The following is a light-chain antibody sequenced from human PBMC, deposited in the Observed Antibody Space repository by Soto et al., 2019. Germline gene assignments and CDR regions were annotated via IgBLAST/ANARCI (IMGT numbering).Light chain of an antibody. Sequence: DLQMTQSPSSLSASVGDRVTITCRASQGISNSLAWYQQKPGKVPKVLIYAASTLQSGVPSRFSGSGSGTVFTLTLSSLQPEDIATYYCQKYNSVPVTFGQGTRLEIK. V-gene: IGKV1-27*01. CDR1: QGISNS. J-gene: IGKJ5*01. CDR3: QKYNSVPVT. CDR2: AAS.